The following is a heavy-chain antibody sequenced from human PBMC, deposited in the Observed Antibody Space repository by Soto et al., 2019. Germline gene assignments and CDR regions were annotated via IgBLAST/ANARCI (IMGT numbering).Heavy chain of an antibody. J-gene: IGHJ4*02. D-gene: IGHD1-7*01. CDR2: ISGRGGST. Sequence: GGSLRLSCAASGFTFSTYAMSWVRQAPGRGREWVSAISGRGGSTYHADSVKGRLTISSDNSKNTLYLQMNSLRAEDTAVYYCAKDQFNWNYESTMVDYWGQGTLVTVSS. CDR3: AKDQFNWNYESTMVDY. CDR1: GFTFSTYA. V-gene: IGHV3-23*01.